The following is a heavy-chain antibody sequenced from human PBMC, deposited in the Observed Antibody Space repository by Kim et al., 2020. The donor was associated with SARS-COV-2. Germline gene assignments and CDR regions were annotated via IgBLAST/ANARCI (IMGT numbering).Heavy chain of an antibody. J-gene: IGHJ4*02. V-gene: IGHV3-74*01. CDR1: GFTFSNYW. CDR3: TRDRVSGSGSLDY. Sequence: GGSLRLSCAASGFTFSNYWMHWVRQPPGKGLVWVSRISRDGRDTHYADSVEGRFTVSRDNTKNTLYLHLDSLRVEDTAVYYCTRDRVSGSGSLDYWGQGSRVTVSS. D-gene: IGHD3-10*01. CDR2: ISRDGRDT.